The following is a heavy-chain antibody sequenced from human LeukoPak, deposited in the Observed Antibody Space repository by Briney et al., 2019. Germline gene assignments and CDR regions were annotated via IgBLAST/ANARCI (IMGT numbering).Heavy chain of an antibody. J-gene: IGHJ4*02. CDR1: GYTFTDYY. CDR2: VDPEDGET. Sequence: ASVKVSXKVSGYTFTDYYMHWVQQAPGKGLDGRGLVDPEDGETIYAEKFQGRVTITADTSTDTAYMELSTLRSEDTAVYYCARLIEYSSSSADYWGQGTLVTVSS. CDR3: ARLIEYSSSSADY. D-gene: IGHD6-6*01. V-gene: IGHV1-69-2*01.